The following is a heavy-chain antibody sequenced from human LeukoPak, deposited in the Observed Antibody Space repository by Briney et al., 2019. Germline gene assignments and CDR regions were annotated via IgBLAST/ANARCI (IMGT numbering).Heavy chain of an antibody. CDR3: ATGVDAHITGQ. J-gene: IGHJ4*02. D-gene: IGHD2-8*01. Sequence: SETLSLTCSVSGVSVTTNYWSWIRQPPGKGLEWIGLIYYSGNTDYNPSLRSRVTMSLDTSKNQLSLRLTSVTAADTAVYYCATGVDAHITGQWGQGTQVTVSS. CDR2: IYYSGNT. V-gene: IGHV4-59*02. CDR1: GVSVTTNY.